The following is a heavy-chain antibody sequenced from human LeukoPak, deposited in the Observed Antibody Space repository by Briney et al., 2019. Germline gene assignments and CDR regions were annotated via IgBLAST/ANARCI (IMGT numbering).Heavy chain of an antibody. V-gene: IGHV4-34*01. J-gene: IGHJ4*02. CDR2: INHSGST. D-gene: IGHD5-24*01. CDR3: ARGRVGGYNDY. Sequence: SETLSLTCTVSGGSISSHYWSWIRQPPGKGLEWIGEINHSGSTNYNPSLKSRVTISVDTSKNQFSLKLSSVTAADTAVYYCARGRVGGYNDYWGQGTLVTVSS. CDR1: GGSISSHY.